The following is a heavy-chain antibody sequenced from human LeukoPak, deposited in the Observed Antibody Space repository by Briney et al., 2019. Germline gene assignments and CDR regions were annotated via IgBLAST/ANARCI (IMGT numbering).Heavy chain of an antibody. CDR1: GGSISSYY. J-gene: IGHJ6*02. Sequence: SETLSPTCTVSGGSISSYYWSWIRQPPGKGLEWIGYIYYSGSTNYNPSLKSRVTISVDTSKNQFSLKLSSVTAADTAVYYCARHPYCGGDCYPVGMDVWGQGTTVTVSS. V-gene: IGHV4-59*08. CDR2: IYYSGST. D-gene: IGHD2-21*02. CDR3: ARHPYCGGDCYPVGMDV.